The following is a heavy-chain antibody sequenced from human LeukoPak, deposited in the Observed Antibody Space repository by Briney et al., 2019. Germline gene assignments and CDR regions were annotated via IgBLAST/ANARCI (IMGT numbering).Heavy chain of an antibody. D-gene: IGHD3-22*01. CDR1: GYTFTSYD. CDR3: ARAQYYYDSSGPWYFDL. Sequence: SVKVSCKASGYTFTSYDINWVRQATGQGLEWMGGFISIFGTAKYAQKFQGRVTITADESTSTAYMDLSSLRSEDTAVYYCARAQYYYDSSGPWYFDLWGRGTLVTVSS. CDR2: FISIFGTA. V-gene: IGHV1-69*13. J-gene: IGHJ2*01.